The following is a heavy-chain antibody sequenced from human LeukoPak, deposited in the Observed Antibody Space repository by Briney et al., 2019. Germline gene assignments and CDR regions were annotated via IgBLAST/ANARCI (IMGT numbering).Heavy chain of an antibody. Sequence: GSLRPSFATSGFPFSNYAMNWGRPAPGKGLGWGSGINGSGGNTYYADSVKGRFTISRDNSKNTLYLQMNSLRAEDTAVYYCARTPPTDYYDSSGYYSLYYYYGMDVWGQGTTVTVSS. J-gene: IGHJ6*02. CDR1: GFPFSNYA. V-gene: IGHV3-23*01. CDR2: INGSGGNT. CDR3: ARTPPTDYYDSSGYYSLYYYYGMDV. D-gene: IGHD3-22*01.